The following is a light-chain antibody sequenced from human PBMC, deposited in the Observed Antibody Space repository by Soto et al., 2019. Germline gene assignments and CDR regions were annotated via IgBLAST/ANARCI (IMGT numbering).Light chain of an antibody. CDR3: SSYAGGNNYV. CDR1: SGDVGGYNY. V-gene: IGLV2-8*01. CDR2: EVS. Sequence: QSVLTQPPLASGPPGQSVTISCTLTSGDVGGYNYVSWYQQHPGKAPKLMIYEVSQRPSGVPDRFSGSKSGNTASLTVSGLQAEDEADYYCSSYAGGNNYVFGTGTKVTVL. J-gene: IGLJ1*01.